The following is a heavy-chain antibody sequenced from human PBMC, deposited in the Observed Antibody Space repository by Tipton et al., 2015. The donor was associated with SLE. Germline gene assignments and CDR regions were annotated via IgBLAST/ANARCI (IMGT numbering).Heavy chain of an antibody. CDR2: IYYIGST. Sequence: TLSLTCTVSGGSISSRSHYWAWIRQPPGKGPEWIGSIYYIGSTFYNPSLKSRVTISVDTSKNHFSLKLNSVTAADTAVYYCARSRETYDLGGVFDFWGQGTLVTVSS. D-gene: IGHD3-16*01. J-gene: IGHJ4*02. V-gene: IGHV4-39*07. CDR3: ARSRETYDLGGVFDF. CDR1: GGSISSRSHY.